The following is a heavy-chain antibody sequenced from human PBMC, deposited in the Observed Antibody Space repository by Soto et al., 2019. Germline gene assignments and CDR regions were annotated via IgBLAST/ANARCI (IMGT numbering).Heavy chain of an antibody. D-gene: IGHD3-22*01. Sequence: PSDTLSLTCTVSGDSISTFYLGWIRKSPGKELEWIGYVYYTGSTNYNPSLKSRVTISVDRSKNQFSLKLTSANAADTAVYYCARGRTVRNYADDSSDYFYFFDYWGQGTQVTVYS. CDR3: ARGRTVRNYADDSSDYFYFFDY. CDR1: GDSISTFY. J-gene: IGHJ4*02. CDR2: VYYTGST. V-gene: IGHV4-59*07.